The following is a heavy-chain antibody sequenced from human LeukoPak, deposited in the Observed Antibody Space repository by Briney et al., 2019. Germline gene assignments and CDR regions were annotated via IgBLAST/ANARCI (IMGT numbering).Heavy chain of an antibody. V-gene: IGHV3-23*01. Sequence: GGSLRLSCAASGFAFSSYAMSWVRQAPGKGLEWVSTISVSGASTYYADSVKGRFTISRDNSKNTLYLQMNSLRAEDTAVYYCARDSWGYYYDSSGYYFPYYFYYLDVWGKGTTVTVSS. CDR2: ISVSGAST. D-gene: IGHD3-22*01. J-gene: IGHJ6*03. CDR1: GFAFSSYA. CDR3: ARDSWGYYYDSSGYYFPYYFYYLDV.